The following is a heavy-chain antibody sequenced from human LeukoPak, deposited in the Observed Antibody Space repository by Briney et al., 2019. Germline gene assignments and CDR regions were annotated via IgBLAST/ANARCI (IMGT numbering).Heavy chain of an antibody. D-gene: IGHD1-20*01. Sequence: GASVKVSCKASGYTFTGYYMHWVRQAPGPGLEWMGWINPNSGGTNYAQKFQGRVTMTRDTSISTAYMELSRLRSDDTAVYYCARGTTTWTVTGGDFDYWGQGTLVTVSS. V-gene: IGHV1-2*02. CDR1: GYTFTGYY. CDR2: INPNSGGT. CDR3: ARGTTTWTVTGGDFDY. J-gene: IGHJ4*02.